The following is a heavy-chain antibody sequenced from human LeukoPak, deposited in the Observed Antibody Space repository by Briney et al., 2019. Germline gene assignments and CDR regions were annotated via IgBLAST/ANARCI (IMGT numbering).Heavy chain of an antibody. CDR1: GGTFSSYA. CDR3: AIASSGYYDDAFDI. Sequence: SVKVSCKASGGTFSSYAISWVRQAPGQGLELMGGIIPIFGTANYAQKFQGRVTITADESTSTAYMELSSLRSEDTAVYYRAIASSGYYDDAFDIWGQGTMVTVSS. J-gene: IGHJ3*02. V-gene: IGHV1-69*13. D-gene: IGHD3-22*01. CDR2: IIPIFGTA.